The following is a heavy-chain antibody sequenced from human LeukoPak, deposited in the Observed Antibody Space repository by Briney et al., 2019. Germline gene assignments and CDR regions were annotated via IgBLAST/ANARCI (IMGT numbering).Heavy chain of an antibody. CDR2: IYTSGST. J-gene: IGHJ6*03. CDR1: GGSISSGSYY. Sequence: SETLSLTCTVSGGSISSGSYYWSWIRQPAGKGLEWIGRIYTSGSTNYNPSLKSRVTISVDTSKNQFSLKLSSVTAADTAVYYCARERLRFLEWHYMDVWGKGTTVTVSS. V-gene: IGHV4-61*02. D-gene: IGHD3-3*01. CDR3: ARERLRFLEWHYMDV.